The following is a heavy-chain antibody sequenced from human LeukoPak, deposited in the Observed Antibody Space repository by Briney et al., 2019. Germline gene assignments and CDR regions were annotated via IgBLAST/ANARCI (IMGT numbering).Heavy chain of an antibody. V-gene: IGHV4-59*12. CDR3: ARDSGTTGEVKFDP. D-gene: IGHD3-10*01. CDR1: GGSISNYY. CDR2: IYYSGST. Sequence: SETLSLTCTVSGGSISNYYWSWIRQPPGKGLEWIGYIYYSGSTNYNPSLKSRVTMSVDTSKNQFSLKLSSVTAADTAVYYCARDSGTTGEVKFDPWGQGTLVTVSS. J-gene: IGHJ5*02.